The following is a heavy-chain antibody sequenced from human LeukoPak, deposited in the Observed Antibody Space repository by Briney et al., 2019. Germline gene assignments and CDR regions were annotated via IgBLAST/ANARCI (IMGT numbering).Heavy chain of an antibody. CDR1: GFTFSSNA. Sequence: GGSLRLSCAASGFTFSSNAMNWVRRAPEKGLEWVSGISDSGDSTYYADSVKGRFTISRDNSDNTLFLQMNSLRAEDTAVYFCARDYYGSGTYYTPPQASGYWGQGTLVTVSS. V-gene: IGHV3-23*01. J-gene: IGHJ4*02. CDR2: ISDSGDST. CDR3: ARDYYGSGTYYTPPQASGY. D-gene: IGHD3-10*01.